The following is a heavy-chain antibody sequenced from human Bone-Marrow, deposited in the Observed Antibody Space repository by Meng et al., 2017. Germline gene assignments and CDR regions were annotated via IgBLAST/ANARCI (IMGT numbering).Heavy chain of an antibody. CDR2: IYYSWST. CDR1: GGSISSYY. CDR3: ASLTYGMDV. V-gene: IGHV4-59*01. Sequence: SETLSLTCTVSGGSISSYYWSWIRQPPGKGLEWIGYIYYSWSTNYNPSLKSRVTISVDTSKNQFSLKLSSVTAADTAVYYCASLTYGMDVWGQGTTVTVSS. J-gene: IGHJ6*02.